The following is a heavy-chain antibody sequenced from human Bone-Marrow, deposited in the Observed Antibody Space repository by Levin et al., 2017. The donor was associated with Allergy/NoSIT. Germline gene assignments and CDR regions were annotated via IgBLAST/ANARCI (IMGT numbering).Heavy chain of an antibody. D-gene: IGHD2-2*02. CDR2: INPNSGGT. J-gene: IGHJ6*02. Sequence: ASVKVSCKASGYTFTGYYMHWVRQAPGQGLEWMGRINPNSGGTNYAQKFQGRVTMTRDTSISTAYMELSRLRSDDTAVYYCARSNIVVVPAAIRSDYYYYGMDVWGQGTTVTVSS. CDR1: GYTFTGYY. V-gene: IGHV1-2*06. CDR3: ARSNIVVVPAAIRSDYYYYGMDV.